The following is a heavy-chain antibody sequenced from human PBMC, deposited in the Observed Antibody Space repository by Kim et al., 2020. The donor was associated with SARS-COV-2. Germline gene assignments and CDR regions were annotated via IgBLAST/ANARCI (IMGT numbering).Heavy chain of an antibody. CDR1: GFTFSSYG. CDR3: ARDQVSGWYDYYYYGMDV. CDR2: IWYDGSNK. D-gene: IGHD6-19*01. Sequence: GGSLRLSCAASGFTFSSYGMHWVLQAPGKGLEWVAVIWYDGSNKYYADSVKGRFTISRDNSKNTLYLQMNSLRAEDTAVYYCARDQVSGWYDYYYYGMDVWGQGTTVTVSS. V-gene: IGHV3-33*01. J-gene: IGHJ6*02.